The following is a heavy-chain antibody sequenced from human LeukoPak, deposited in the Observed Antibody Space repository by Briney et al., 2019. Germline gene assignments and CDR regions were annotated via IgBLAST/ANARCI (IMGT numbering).Heavy chain of an antibody. CDR2: INANTGNP. Sequence: GASVKVSCKASGYTFTSYAMNWVRQAPGQGLEWMGWINANTGNPTYAQGFTGRFVFSLDTSVSTAYLQISSLKAEDTAVYYCARGSYDILTGYYFDYWGQGTLVTASS. D-gene: IGHD3-9*01. CDR1: GYTFTSYA. V-gene: IGHV7-4-1*02. J-gene: IGHJ4*02. CDR3: ARGSYDILTGYYFDY.